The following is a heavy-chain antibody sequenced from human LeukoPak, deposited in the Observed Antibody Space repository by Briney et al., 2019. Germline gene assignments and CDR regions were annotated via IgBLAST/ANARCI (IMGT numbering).Heavy chain of an antibody. CDR1: GYTFTSYD. CDR2: MNPNSGNT. V-gene: IGHV1-8*01. J-gene: IGHJ6*02. Sequence: ASVKVSCKASGYTFTSYDINWVRQATGQGLEWMGWMNPNSGNTGYAQKFQGRVTMTRNTSISTAYMELSSLRSEDTAVYYCARRSSGRNGYGMDVWGQGTTVTVSS. CDR3: ARRSSGRNGYGMDV. D-gene: IGHD3-10*01.